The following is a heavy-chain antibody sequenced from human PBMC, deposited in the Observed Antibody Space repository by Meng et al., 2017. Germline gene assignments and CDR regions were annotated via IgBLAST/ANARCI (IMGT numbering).Heavy chain of an antibody. Sequence: GESLKISCAASGFTFSSYAMHWVRQAPGKGLEWVAVISYDGSNKYYADSVKGRFTISRDNAKNSLYLQMNSLRAEDTAVYYCARDIVVVPAAIGYYYGMDVWGQGTTVTVSS. CDR2: ISYDGSNK. V-gene: IGHV3-30*04. CDR1: GFTFSSYA. CDR3: ARDIVVVPAAIGYYYGMDV. D-gene: IGHD2-2*01. J-gene: IGHJ6*02.